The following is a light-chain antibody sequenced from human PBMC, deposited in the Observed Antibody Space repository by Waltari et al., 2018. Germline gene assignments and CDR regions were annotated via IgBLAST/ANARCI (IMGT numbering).Light chain of an antibody. Sequence: EIVLTQSPGTLSLSPWESASLSCRASPSLGNTYLAWYQQKPGQAPRLLIFDASRRATGIPDRFSGSGSGTDFTLTISRLEPEDFAVYFCQKYGRTPRPFGGGTKVEI. V-gene: IGKV3-20*01. CDR3: QKYGRTPRP. CDR2: DAS. CDR1: PSLGNTY. J-gene: IGKJ4*01.